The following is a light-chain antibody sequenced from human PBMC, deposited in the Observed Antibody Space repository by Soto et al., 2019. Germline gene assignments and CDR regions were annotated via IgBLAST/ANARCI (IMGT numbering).Light chain of an antibody. CDR3: QQYGSSRWT. V-gene: IGKV3-20*01. CDR1: QSVSNTY. J-gene: IGKJ1*01. Sequence: PGERATLSCRASQSVSNTYLAWYQQKPGQAPRPLISAASTRATGTPDRFSGSGSGTDFTLTIRRLEPEDFAIYYCQQYGSSRWTFGQGTKVEIK. CDR2: AAS.